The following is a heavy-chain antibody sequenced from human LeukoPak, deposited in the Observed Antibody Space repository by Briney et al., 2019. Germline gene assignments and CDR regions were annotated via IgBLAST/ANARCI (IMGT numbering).Heavy chain of an antibody. CDR2: IYYSGST. Sequence: SETPSLTCTVSGGSISSYYWSWIRQPPGKGLEWIGYIYYSGSTNYNPSLKSRVTISVHTSKNQFSLKLSSVPAADTAIYYCARDRAVGSGRYYFDYWGQGTLVTVSS. J-gene: IGHJ4*02. D-gene: IGHD2-15*01. CDR3: ARDRAVGSGRYYFDY. V-gene: IGHV4-59*01. CDR1: GGSISSYY.